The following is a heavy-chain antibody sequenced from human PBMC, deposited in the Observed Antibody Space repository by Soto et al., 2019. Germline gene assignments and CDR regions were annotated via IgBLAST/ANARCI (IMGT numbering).Heavy chain of an antibody. D-gene: IGHD3-3*01. Sequence: EVQLLESGGGLVQPGGSLRLSCAASGFTFSSYAMSWVRQAPGKGLEWVSAISGSGGSTYYADSVKGRFTISRANSKNTLYRQMNSLRAEDTAVYYCAKAGYDFWSGYPRLYYYGMDVWGQGTTVTVSS. CDR1: GFTFSSYA. J-gene: IGHJ6*02. V-gene: IGHV3-23*01. CDR3: AKAGYDFWSGYPRLYYYGMDV. CDR2: ISGSGGST.